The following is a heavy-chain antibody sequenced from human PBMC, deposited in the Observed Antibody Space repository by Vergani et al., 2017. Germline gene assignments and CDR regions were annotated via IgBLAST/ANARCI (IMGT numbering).Heavy chain of an antibody. D-gene: IGHD3-16*02. V-gene: IGHV1-18*01. Sequence: QVQLVQSGAEVKKPGSSVKVSCKASGGTFSSYAISWVRQAPGQGLEWMGWISAYNGNTNYAQKLQGRVTMTTDTSTSTAYMELRSLRSDDTAVYYCARDARRLRLGELSPTRWGQGTLVTVSS. CDR2: ISAYNGNT. CDR3: ARDARRLRLGELSPTR. J-gene: IGHJ4*02. CDR1: GGTFSSYA.